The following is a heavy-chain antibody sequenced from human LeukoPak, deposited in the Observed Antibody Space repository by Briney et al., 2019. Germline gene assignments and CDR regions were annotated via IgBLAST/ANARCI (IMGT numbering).Heavy chain of an antibody. V-gene: IGHV3-9*01. CDR3: AKESSEIA. CDR2: ISWNSGSI. D-gene: IGHD3-22*01. CDR1: GFTFSSYW. J-gene: IGHJ5*02. Sequence: GGSLRLSCAASGFTFSSYWMHWVRQAPGKGLEWVSGISWNSGSIGYADSVKGRFTISRDNAKNSLYLQMNSLRAEDTALYYCAKESSEIAWGQGTLVTVSS.